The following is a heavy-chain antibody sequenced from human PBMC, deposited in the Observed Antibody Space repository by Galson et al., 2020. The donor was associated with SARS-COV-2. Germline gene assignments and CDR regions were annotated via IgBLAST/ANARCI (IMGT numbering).Heavy chain of an antibody. Sequence: QAGGSLRLSCGASGFAFNTYGIHWVRQAPGKGLEWLAAISYDGTRKHHAVSVEGRFTISRDNSKTTVYLQMDTLTPDDTATYYCAKERMRGGRLYHFYGMDVWGPGTTLTVSS. V-gene: IGHV3-30*18. J-gene: IGHJ6*02. CDR2: ISYDGTRK. CDR3: AKERMRGGRLYHFYGMDV. CDR1: GFAFNTYG. D-gene: IGHD2-8*01.